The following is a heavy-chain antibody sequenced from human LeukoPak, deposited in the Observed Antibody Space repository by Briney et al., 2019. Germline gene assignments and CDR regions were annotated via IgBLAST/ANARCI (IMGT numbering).Heavy chain of an antibody. Sequence: SVKVSCKASGGTFSSYAISWVRQAPGQGLEWMGGIIPIFGTANYAQKFQGRVTITADESTSTAYMELSSLRSDDTAVYYCARGEVAARRNWFDPWGQGTLVTVSS. CDR2: IIPIFGTA. D-gene: IGHD6-6*01. J-gene: IGHJ5*02. CDR1: GGTFSSYA. CDR3: ARGEVAARRNWFDP. V-gene: IGHV1-69*13.